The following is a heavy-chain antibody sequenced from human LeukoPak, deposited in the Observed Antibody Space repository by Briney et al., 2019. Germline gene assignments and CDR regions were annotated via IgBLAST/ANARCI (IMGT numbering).Heavy chain of an antibody. CDR2: MNPNSGNT. D-gene: IGHD3-3*01. CDR3: ARGRITIFGVVIMGYYYGMDV. CDR1: GYTFTSYD. V-gene: IGHV1-8*01. J-gene: IGHJ6*02. Sequence: GASVKVSCKASGYTFTSYDINWVRQATGQGLEWMGWMNPNSGNTGYAQKFQGRVTMTRNTSISTAYMELSSLRSEDTAVYYCARGRITIFGVVIMGYYYGMDVWGQGTTVTVSS.